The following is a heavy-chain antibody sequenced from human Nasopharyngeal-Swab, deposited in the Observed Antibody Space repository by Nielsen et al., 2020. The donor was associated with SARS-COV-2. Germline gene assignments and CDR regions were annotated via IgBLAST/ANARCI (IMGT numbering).Heavy chain of an antibody. Sequence: GGSLRLSCAASGFTFSSYAMSWVRQAPGKGLEWVSAISGSGGSTYYADSVKGRFTISRDNSKNTLYLQMNSLRAEDTAIYYCARQCMTAVGPCNWLDPWGQGSLVSVSS. CDR1: GFTFSSYA. V-gene: IGHV3-23*01. CDR2: ISGSGGST. D-gene: IGHD2/OR15-2a*01. CDR3: ARQCMTAVGPCNWLDP. J-gene: IGHJ5*02.